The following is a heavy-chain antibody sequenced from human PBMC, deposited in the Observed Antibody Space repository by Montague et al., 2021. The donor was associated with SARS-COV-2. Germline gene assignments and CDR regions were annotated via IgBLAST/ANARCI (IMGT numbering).Heavy chain of an antibody. CDR1: GFSFSDYA. V-gene: IGHV3-30-3*01. D-gene: IGHD2-2*02. Sequence: SLRLSCAASGFSFSDYAMHWVRQAPGKGLEWVAVISYDGSNKYYADSVKGRFTISRDNSKNTLYLQMNSLRAEDTAVYYCARVRYCSSTSCYNVYYGMDVWGQGTTVTVSS. CDR3: ARVRYCSSTSCYNVYYGMDV. CDR2: ISYDGSNK. J-gene: IGHJ6*02.